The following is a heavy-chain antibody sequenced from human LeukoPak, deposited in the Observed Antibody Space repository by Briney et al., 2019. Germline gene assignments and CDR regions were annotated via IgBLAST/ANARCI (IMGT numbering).Heavy chain of an antibody. D-gene: IGHD3-9*01. CDR1: GFTFSNYA. V-gene: IGHV3-23*01. CDR3: AKWGDYDVLTGYYLSDY. Sequence: GASLRLSCAASGFTFSNYAMSWVRRAPGKGLEWVSAITGSGGNTYYADSVKGRFTISRDNSKNTVFLQMNSLRAEDTAVYYCAKWGDYDVLTGYYLSDYWGQGTLVTVSS. J-gene: IGHJ4*02. CDR2: ITGSGGNT.